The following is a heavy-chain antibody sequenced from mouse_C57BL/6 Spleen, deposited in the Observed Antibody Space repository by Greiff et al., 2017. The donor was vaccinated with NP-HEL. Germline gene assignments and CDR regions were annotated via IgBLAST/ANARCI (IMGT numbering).Heavy chain of an antibody. J-gene: IGHJ2*01. CDR3: AREDGNYVDY. CDR2: INYDGSST. Sequence: DVKLVESEGGLVQPGSSMKLSCTASGFTFSDYYMAWVRQVPEKGLEWVANINYDGSSTYYLDSLKSRFIISRDNAKNILYLQMSSLKSEDTATYYCAREDGNYVDYWGQGTTLTVSS. CDR1: GFTFSDYY. D-gene: IGHD2-1*01. V-gene: IGHV5-16*01.